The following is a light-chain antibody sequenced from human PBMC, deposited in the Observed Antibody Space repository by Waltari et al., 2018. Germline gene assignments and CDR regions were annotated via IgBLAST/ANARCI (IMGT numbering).Light chain of an antibody. V-gene: IGKV4-1*01. Sequence: DIVMTQSPDSLAVSLGVRVTINCKSSQSLLYNSNDKNYLAWYQQKPGQPPKLLFYWASTRHSGVPDRFSGSGSATDFTLTSSSLQAEDVAVYYCQQYYSRRTFGQGTRVEIK. J-gene: IGKJ1*01. CDR2: WAS. CDR3: QQYYSRRT. CDR1: QSLLYNSNDKNY.